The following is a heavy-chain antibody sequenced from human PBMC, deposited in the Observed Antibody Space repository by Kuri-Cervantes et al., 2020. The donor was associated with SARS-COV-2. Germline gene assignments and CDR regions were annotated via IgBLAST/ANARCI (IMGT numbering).Heavy chain of an antibody. CDR1: GFTFSGYG. Sequence: GESLKISCAASGFTFSGYGMHWVRQAPGKGLEWVAVISYDGSNKYYADSVKGRFTISRDNSKNTLYLQMNSLRAEDTAVYYCAKDLYSGSYLRYYYGMDVWGQGTTVTVSS. CDR3: AKDLYSGSYLRYYYGMDV. D-gene: IGHD1-26*01. V-gene: IGHV3-30*18. J-gene: IGHJ6*02. CDR2: ISYDGSNK.